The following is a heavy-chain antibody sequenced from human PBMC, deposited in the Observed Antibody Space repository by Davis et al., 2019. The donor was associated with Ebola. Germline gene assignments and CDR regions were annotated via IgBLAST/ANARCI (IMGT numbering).Heavy chain of an antibody. J-gene: IGHJ4*02. Sequence: PGGSLRLSCAASGFTFSSYGMHWVRQAPGKGLEWVSVIWYDGSNKYYADSVKGRFTISRDNSKNTLYLQMNSLRAEDTAVYYCARTTLWFGEPAPLYYFDYWGQGTLVTVSS. CDR2: IWYDGSNK. V-gene: IGHV3-33*01. CDR1: GFTFSSYG. D-gene: IGHD3-10*01. CDR3: ARTTLWFGEPAPLYYFDY.